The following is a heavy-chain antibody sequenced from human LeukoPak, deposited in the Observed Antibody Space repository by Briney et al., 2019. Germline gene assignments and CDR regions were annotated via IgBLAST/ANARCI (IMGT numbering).Heavy chain of an antibody. CDR2: MNPNSGNT. J-gene: IGHJ1*01. V-gene: IGHV1-8*01. Sequence: ASVKVSCKASGYTFTSYDVNWVRQATGQGLEWMGRMNPNSGNTGYAQKFQGRVTMTRNTSISTAYMELSSLRSEDTAVYYCATVRSDCSGGSCYSAEYFQHWGQGTLVTVSS. CDR1: GYTFTSYD. CDR3: ATVRSDCSGGSCYSAEYFQH. D-gene: IGHD2-15*01.